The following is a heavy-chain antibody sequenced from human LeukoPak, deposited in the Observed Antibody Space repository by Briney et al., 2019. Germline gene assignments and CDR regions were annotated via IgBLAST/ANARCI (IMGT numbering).Heavy chain of an antibody. D-gene: IGHD6-19*01. V-gene: IGHV6-1*01. CDR3: VGSGSPLGDS. CDR2: TYYRAKWYN. CDR1: GDSVSSNDAA. Sequence: SQTLSLTCAISGDSVSSNDAAWNWIRQSPSRGLEWLERTYYRAKWYNDYAVSVKSRITINPDTSKNQFSLQLNSVIPEDTAVYYCVGSGSPLGDSWGQGTLVTVSS. J-gene: IGHJ4*02.